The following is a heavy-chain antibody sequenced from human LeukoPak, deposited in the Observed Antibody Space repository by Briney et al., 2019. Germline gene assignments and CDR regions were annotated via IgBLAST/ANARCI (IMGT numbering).Heavy chain of an antibody. V-gene: IGHV3-7*01. Sequence: GGSLRLSCAASGFTFSSYWMSWVRQAPEKGLEWVANIKQEGSDKYYVDSVKGRFTISRDNAKNSLYLQMNSLRAEDTAVYYCARVGYCSSTSCPGDHWGQGTLVTVSS. CDR3: ARVGYCSSTSCPGDH. D-gene: IGHD2-2*01. J-gene: IGHJ4*02. CDR2: IKQEGSDK. CDR1: GFTFSSYW.